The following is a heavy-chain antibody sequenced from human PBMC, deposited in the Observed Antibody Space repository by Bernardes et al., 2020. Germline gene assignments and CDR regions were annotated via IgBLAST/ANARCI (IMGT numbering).Heavy chain of an antibody. J-gene: IGHJ2*01. CDR2: IYSGGST. D-gene: IGHD6-19*01. CDR1: GFTVSSNY. CDR3: ARGPKYSSGWYESWYFDL. Sequence: GGSLRLSCAASGFTVSSNYMSWVRQAPGKGLEWVSVIYSGGSTYYADSVKGRFTISRDNSKNTLYLQMNSLRAEDTAVYYCARGPKYSSGWYESWYFDLWGRGTLVTVSS. V-gene: IGHV3-53*01.